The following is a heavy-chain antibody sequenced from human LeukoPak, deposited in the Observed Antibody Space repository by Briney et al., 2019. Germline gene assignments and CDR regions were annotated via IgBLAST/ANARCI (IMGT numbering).Heavy chain of an antibody. CDR3: ARGLRAIAAAAPNYFDY. Sequence: ASVKVSCKASGYTFTSYGISWVRQAPGQGLEWMGWISAYNGNTNYAQKLQGRVTMTTDTSTSTAYMELRSLRSDDTAVYYCARGLRAIAAAAPNYFDYWGQGTLVTVSS. CDR2: ISAYNGNT. J-gene: IGHJ4*02. D-gene: IGHD6-13*01. V-gene: IGHV1-18*01. CDR1: GYTFTSYG.